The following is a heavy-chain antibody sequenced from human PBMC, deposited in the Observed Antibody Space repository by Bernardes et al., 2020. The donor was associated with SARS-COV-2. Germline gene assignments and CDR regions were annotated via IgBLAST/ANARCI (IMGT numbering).Heavy chain of an antibody. D-gene: IGHD6-19*01. CDR1: GFTFSTHA. CDR3: AKGFYSSGWTFDY. Sequence: GGSLRLSCAASGFTFSTHAMSWVRQAPGKGLEWVSGISGSGGGTYYADSVKGRFTISRDNSKNTLYLQMNSLRVEDTAVYYCAKGFYSSGWTFDYWGQGTLVTVSS. CDR2: ISGSGGGT. V-gene: IGHV3-23*01. J-gene: IGHJ4*02.